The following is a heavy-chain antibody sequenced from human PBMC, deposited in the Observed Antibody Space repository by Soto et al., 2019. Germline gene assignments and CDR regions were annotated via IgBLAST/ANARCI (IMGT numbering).Heavy chain of an antibody. J-gene: IGHJ4*02. V-gene: IGHV3-73*02. CDR3: SRDRSGIDGATPD. Sequence: EVQLVESGGGLVHPGGSLKLSCSSSGFTFSDSAIHWVRQASGKGLEWVGRIRTKANKYATAYAESVKGRFTISREDSKNTAYLQMNSLETEDTAVYYCSRDRSGIDGATPDWGQGTLVTVSS. CDR1: GFTFSDSA. CDR2: IRTKANKYAT. D-gene: IGHD1-26*01.